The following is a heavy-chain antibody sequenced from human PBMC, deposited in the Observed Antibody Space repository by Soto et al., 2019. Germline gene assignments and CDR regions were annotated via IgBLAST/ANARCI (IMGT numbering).Heavy chain of an antibody. V-gene: IGHV3-53*01. D-gene: IGHD3-22*01. Sequence: GXSLRLWCAASWFTVSSNYLTWVRQAPGKGLKWVSVLYPDGRAYYADSVKGRFTISTDNSRNSVYLQMNNLRAEDTAVYYCARGLGREYQDNRGYFHLDYWGQGTLVTVYS. CDR3: ARGLGREYQDNRGYFHLDY. J-gene: IGHJ4*02. CDR2: LYPDGRA. CDR1: WFTVSSNY.